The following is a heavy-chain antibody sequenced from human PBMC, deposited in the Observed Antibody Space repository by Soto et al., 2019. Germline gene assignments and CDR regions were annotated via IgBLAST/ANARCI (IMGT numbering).Heavy chain of an antibody. Sequence: SVKVSCKASGFTFTSSAGQWVRQARGQRLEWIGWIVVGSGNTNYAQKFQERVTITRDMSTSTAYMELSSLRSEDTAVYYCAAQATIFGVVTFDYWGQGTLVTVSS. J-gene: IGHJ4*02. CDR1: GFTFTSSA. V-gene: IGHV1-58*01. D-gene: IGHD3-3*01. CDR3: AAQATIFGVVTFDY. CDR2: IVVGSGNT.